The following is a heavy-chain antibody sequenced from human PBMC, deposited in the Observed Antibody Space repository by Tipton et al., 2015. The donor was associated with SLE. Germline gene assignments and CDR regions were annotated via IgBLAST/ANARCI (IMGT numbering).Heavy chain of an antibody. V-gene: IGHV4-39*07. Sequence: TLSLTCTVSGGSISSSSYYRGWIRQPPGKGLEWIGSIYYSGRTKYNPSLKSRVTISVDTSKNQFSLRLSSVTAADTAVYYCARDMRDVWTGYHYFDYWGQGTLVTVSS. J-gene: IGHJ4*02. D-gene: IGHD3/OR15-3a*01. CDR1: GGSISSSSYY. CDR3: ARDMRDVWTGYHYFDY. CDR2: IYYSGRT.